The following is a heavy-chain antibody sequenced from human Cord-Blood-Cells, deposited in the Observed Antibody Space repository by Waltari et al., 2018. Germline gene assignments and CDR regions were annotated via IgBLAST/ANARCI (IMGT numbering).Heavy chain of an antibody. CDR3: ARGQSYYGSGSYYYFDY. J-gene: IGHJ4*02. CDR2: IYHSGST. D-gene: IGHD3-10*01. CDR1: GYSISSGYH. V-gene: IGHV4-38-2*01. Sequence: QVQLQESGPGLVKPSETLSLTCAVSGYSISSGYHWGWIRQPPGKGLEWIGSIYHSGSTYYNPSLKSRVTISVDTSKNQFSLKLSSVTAADTAVYYCARGQSYYGSGSYYYFDYWGQGTLVTVSS.